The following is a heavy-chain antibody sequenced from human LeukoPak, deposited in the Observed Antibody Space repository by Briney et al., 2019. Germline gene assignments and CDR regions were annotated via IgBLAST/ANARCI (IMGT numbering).Heavy chain of an antibody. CDR1: GFTFSIHW. V-gene: IGHV3-74*01. D-gene: IGHD5-24*01. CDR2: VTGDGSST. Sequence: GGSLRLSCAASGFTFSIHWMHWVRQAPGKGLVWVSRVTGDGSSTIYADSVKGRFTISRDNAKNTLFLQMNSLKPEDTAVYYCARDHGYNFDLWGQGTLVTVSS. CDR3: ARDHGYNFDL. J-gene: IGHJ4*02.